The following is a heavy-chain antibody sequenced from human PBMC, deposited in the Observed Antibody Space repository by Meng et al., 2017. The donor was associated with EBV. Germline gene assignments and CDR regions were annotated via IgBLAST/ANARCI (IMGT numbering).Heavy chain of an antibody. D-gene: IGHD3-10*01. CDR3: ARSSPVRFGELSN. J-gene: IGHJ4*02. V-gene: IGHV4-39*07. Sequence: QVQLQESGPGLVKPSGXLSLTCAVSGGSISSNSYYWGWIRQPPGKGLEWIGSIYYSGSTYYNPSLKSRVTISVDTSKNQFSLKLSSVTAADTAVYYCARSSPVRFGELSNWGQGTLVNVSS. CDR1: GGSISSNSYY. CDR2: IYYSGST.